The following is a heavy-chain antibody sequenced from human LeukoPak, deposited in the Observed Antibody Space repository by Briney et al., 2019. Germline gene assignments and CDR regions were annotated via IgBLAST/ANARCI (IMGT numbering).Heavy chain of an antibody. J-gene: IGHJ4*02. CDR1: GYTFTTYG. Sequence: ASVTVSCTASGYTFTTYGISWVRQAPGQGLEWVGWSSSYNGYTKYAQKFQGRVTLTTDTSTSTAYMELSSLRADDTAVYYCARNTTNGWYPFDYWGQGTLVTVSS. D-gene: IGHD6-19*01. CDR3: ARNTTNGWYPFDY. CDR2: SSSYNGYT. V-gene: IGHV1-18*01.